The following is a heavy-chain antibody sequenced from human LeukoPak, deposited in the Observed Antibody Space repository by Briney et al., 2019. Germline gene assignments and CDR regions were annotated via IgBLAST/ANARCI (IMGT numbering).Heavy chain of an antibody. D-gene: IGHD1-26*01. CDR2: ISGSGGST. CDR1: GFTFSSYA. V-gene: IGHV3-23*01. J-gene: IGHJ4*02. CDR3: AKDPLERSGSSLVFDY. Sequence: GGSLRLSCAASGFTFSSYAMSWVRQAPGKGLEWVSAISGSGGSTYYAGSVKGRFTISRDNSKNTLYLQMNSLRAEDTAVYYCAKDPLERSGSSLVFDYWGQGTLVTVSS.